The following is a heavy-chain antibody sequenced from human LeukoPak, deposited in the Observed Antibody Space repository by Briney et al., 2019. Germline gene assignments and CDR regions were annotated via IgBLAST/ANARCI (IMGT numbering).Heavy chain of an antibody. D-gene: IGHD3-22*01. J-gene: IGHJ4*02. Sequence: ASVKVSCKASGYTFTSYGISWVRQAPGQGLEWMGWISAYNGNTNYAQKLQGRVTITRNTSISTAYMELSSLRSEDTAVYYCARGPRYYDSSGYYYGYWFDYWGQGALVTVSS. CDR2: ISAYNGNT. CDR1: GYTFTSYG. V-gene: IGHV1-18*01. CDR3: ARGPRYYDSSGYYYGYWFDY.